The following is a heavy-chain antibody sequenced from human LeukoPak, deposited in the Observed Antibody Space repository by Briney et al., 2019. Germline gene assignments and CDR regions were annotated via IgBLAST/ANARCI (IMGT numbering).Heavy chain of an antibody. Sequence: SETLSLTCTVSGGSISSYYWSWIRQPPGKGLEWIGYIYYSGSTNYNPSLKSRVTISIDTSKNQFSLKLSSVTAADTAVYYCARSNWNYGPDFDYWGQGTLVTVSS. V-gene: IGHV4-59*01. J-gene: IGHJ4*02. CDR2: IYYSGST. D-gene: IGHD1-7*01. CDR1: GGSISSYY. CDR3: ARSNWNYGPDFDY.